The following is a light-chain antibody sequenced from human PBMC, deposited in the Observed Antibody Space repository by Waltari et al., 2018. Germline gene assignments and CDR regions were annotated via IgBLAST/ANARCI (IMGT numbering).Light chain of an antibody. J-gene: IGKJ1*01. CDR3: QQSYSTPPT. CDR1: QSISSY. CDR2: AAS. V-gene: IGKV1-39*01. Sequence: DIQMTQSPSSVSASVGDRVSITCRSSQSISSYLNWYQEKPGKAPKLLIYAASSWQSGVPSRFSGSGSGTDFTLTICSLQTEDFATYYCQQSYSTPPTFGQGTKVEIK.